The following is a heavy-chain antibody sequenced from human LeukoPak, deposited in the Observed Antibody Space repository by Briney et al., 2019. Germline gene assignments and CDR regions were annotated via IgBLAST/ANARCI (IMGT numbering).Heavy chain of an antibody. Sequence: SETLSLTCTVSGGSISSSSYYWGWIRQPPGKGLEWIGSIYYSGSTYYEPSLKSRVTISVDTSKNQFSLKLSSVTAADTAVYYCARHEVTGTRPLPFDYWGQGTLVTVSS. V-gene: IGHV4-39*01. J-gene: IGHJ4*02. D-gene: IGHD1-7*01. CDR3: ARHEVTGTRPLPFDY. CDR2: IYYSGST. CDR1: GGSISSSSYY.